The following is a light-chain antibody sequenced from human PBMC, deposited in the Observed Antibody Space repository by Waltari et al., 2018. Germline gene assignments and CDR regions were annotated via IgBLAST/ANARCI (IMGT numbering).Light chain of an antibody. CDR2: EVY. J-gene: IGLJ3*02. V-gene: IGLV2-8*01. CDR3: SSYAGSENVV. Sequence: QSALTQPPSASGSLRQSVTISCTGTSNNVGGYNYVSWYQQHPGKAPRLMIYEVYNRPSGVPDRCSGSKSGNTASRTVSGLQADDEADYYCSSYAGSENVVFGGGTKLTVL. CDR1: SNNVGGYNY.